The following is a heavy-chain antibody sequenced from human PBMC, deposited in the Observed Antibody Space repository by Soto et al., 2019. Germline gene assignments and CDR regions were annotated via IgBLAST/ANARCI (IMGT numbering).Heavy chain of an antibody. J-gene: IGHJ4*02. V-gene: IGHV3-23*01. CDR1: VITCSSYS. CDR3: VKGSPDGSYFGVFDY. Sequence: RWLRLAGAASVITCSSYSMTYVRHAPGKGLEWVSSISGSAVSTYYADSVKGRFTISRDNSKNILYLQMNSLRAGGTAVYYCVKGSPDGSYFGVFDYWGQGTLVSVSS. CDR2: ISGSAVST. D-gene: IGHD3-10*01.